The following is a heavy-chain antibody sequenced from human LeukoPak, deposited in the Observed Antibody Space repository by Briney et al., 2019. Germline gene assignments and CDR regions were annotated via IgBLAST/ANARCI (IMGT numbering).Heavy chain of an antibody. V-gene: IGHV3-20*04. CDR1: GFTFDDYG. D-gene: IGHD6-19*01. J-gene: IGHJ3*02. CDR2: INWNGGST. Sequence: GGSLRLSCAASGFTFDDYGMSWVRQAPGKGLEWVSGINWNGGSTGYADSVKGRFTISRDNAKNSLYLQMNSLRAEDTALYYCARSDSSGWFDAFDIWGQGTMVTVSP. CDR3: ARSDSSGWFDAFDI.